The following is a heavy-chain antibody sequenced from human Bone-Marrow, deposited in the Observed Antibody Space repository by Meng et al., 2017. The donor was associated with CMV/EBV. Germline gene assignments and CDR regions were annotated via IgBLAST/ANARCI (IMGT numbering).Heavy chain of an antibody. CDR3: ARRDCSSTSCYTHFDY. CDR1: GGSISSSNW. J-gene: IGHJ4*02. D-gene: IGHD2-2*02. CDR2: IYHSGST. Sequence: SETLSLTCAVSGGSISSSNWWSWVRQPPGKGLEWIGEIYHSGSTNYNPSLKSRVTISVDKSKNQFSLKLSSVTAADTAVYYCARRDCSSTSCYTHFDYWGQGTLVTVSS. V-gene: IGHV4-4*02.